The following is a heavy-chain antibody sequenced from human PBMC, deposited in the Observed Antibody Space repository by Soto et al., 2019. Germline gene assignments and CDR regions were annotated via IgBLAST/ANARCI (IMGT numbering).Heavy chain of an antibody. J-gene: IGHJ4*02. CDR2: ISSSSTI. Sequence: GGSMRLSCAASEFTFGSDSMNWVRQAPGKGLEWVSYISSSSTIYYADSVKGRFTISRDNAKNSLYLQMNSLRDEDTAVYYCARDSRQYYDSSGYRPFDYWGQGTLVTVSS. CDR3: ARDSRQYYDSSGYRPFDY. V-gene: IGHV3-48*02. D-gene: IGHD3-22*01. CDR1: EFTFGSDS.